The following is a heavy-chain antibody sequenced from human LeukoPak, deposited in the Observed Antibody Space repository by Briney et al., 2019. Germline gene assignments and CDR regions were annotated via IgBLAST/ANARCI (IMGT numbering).Heavy chain of an antibody. CDR2: IYTSGST. Sequence: SETLSLTCTVSGGSISIYYWSWIRQPPGKGLEWIGYIYTSGSTNYNPSLKSRATISVDTSKNQSSLKPSSVTAAATPVYYCARRSYYYDMSGYYYVGCFDYWGQGSLVTVPS. CDR3: ARRSYYYDMSGYYYVGCFDY. V-gene: IGHV4-4*09. J-gene: IGHJ4*02. D-gene: IGHD3-22*01. CDR1: GGSISIYY.